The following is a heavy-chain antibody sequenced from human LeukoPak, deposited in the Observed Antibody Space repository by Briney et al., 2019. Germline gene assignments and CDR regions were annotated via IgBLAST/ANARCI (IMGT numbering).Heavy chain of an antibody. D-gene: IGHD3-22*01. J-gene: IGHJ4*02. CDR3: ARESYDSSGYYIFFDY. V-gene: IGHV3-48*03. CDR2: ISSSGSTI. CDR1: GFTFSSYE. Sequence: GGSLRLSCAASGFTFSSYEMNWVRQAPGKGLEWVSYISSSGSTIYYADSVKGRFTISRDNAKNSLYLQMNSLRAEDTAVYYCARESYDSSGYYIFFDYWGQGTLVTVS.